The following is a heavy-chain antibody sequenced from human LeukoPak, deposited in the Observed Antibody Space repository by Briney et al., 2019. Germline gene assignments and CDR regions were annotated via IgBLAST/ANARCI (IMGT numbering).Heavy chain of an antibody. V-gene: IGHV4-59*01. CDR2: IYYSGST. CDR1: GGSISTYY. CDR3: ARDVSVCSGGSCYSVNAFDI. D-gene: IGHD2-15*01. Sequence: SETLSLTCAVSGGSISTYYWSWVRQPPGKGLEWIGYIYYSGSTIYNPSLNSRVTISVDPSKNQFSLKLNSVTTADTAVYYCARDVSVCSGGSCYSVNAFDIWGQGAMVTVSS. J-gene: IGHJ3*02.